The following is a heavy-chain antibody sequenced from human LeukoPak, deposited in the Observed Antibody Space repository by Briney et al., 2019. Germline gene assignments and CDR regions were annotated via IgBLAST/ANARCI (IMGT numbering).Heavy chain of an antibody. Sequence: SETLSLTCTVSGGSIRSYYWSWIRQPPGKGLEWIGYIYYSGSTNYNPSLKSRVTISVDTSKNQFSLKLSSVTAADTAVYYCARRRPSGYRGPLTWFDPWGQGTLVTVSS. CDR3: ARRRPSGYRGPLTWFDP. J-gene: IGHJ5*02. D-gene: IGHD3-9*01. CDR2: IYYSGST. CDR1: GGSIRSYY. V-gene: IGHV4-59*01.